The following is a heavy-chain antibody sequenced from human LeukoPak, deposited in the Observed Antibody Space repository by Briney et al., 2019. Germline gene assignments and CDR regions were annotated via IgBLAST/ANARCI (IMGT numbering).Heavy chain of an antibody. CDR1: GGSISSGSYY. CDR3: ARVFEN. CDR2: IYTSGST. Sequence: SETLSLTRTVSGGSISSGSYYWSWIRQPAGKGLEWIGRIYTSGSTNYNPSLKSRVTISVDTSKNQFSLKLSSVTAADTAVYYCARVFENWGQGTLVTVSS. V-gene: IGHV4-61*02. J-gene: IGHJ4*02.